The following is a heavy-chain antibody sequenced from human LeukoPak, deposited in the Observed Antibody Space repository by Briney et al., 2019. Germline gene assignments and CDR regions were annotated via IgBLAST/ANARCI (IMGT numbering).Heavy chain of an antibody. Sequence: PGGSLRLSCAASGFTFSSYEMNWVRQAPGKGLEWVSYIDNGGNVKYYADSVKGRFIISRDKSRRLVDLQMNSLRAADTAIYYCARDGPDYGDYYYYYYYMDVWGKGPTVTVSS. V-gene: IGHV3-48*03. CDR3: ARDGPDYGDYYYYYYYMDV. CDR2: IDNGGNVK. D-gene: IGHD4-17*01. CDR1: GFTFSSYE. J-gene: IGHJ6*03.